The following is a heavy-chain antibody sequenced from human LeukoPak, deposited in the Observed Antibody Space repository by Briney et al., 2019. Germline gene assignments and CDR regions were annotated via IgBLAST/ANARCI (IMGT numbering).Heavy chain of an antibody. CDR3: AKPASIFGWFDP. CDR2: ISGSGGST. D-gene: IGHD2/OR15-2a*01. CDR1: GFTFRSYA. V-gene: IGHV3-23*01. Sequence: GGSLRLSCAASGFTFRSYAMNWVRQAPGKGLEWVSAISGSGGSTYYADSVKGRFTISRDNSKNTLYLQMNSLRAEDTAVYYCAKPASIFGWFDPWGQGTLVTVSS. J-gene: IGHJ5*02.